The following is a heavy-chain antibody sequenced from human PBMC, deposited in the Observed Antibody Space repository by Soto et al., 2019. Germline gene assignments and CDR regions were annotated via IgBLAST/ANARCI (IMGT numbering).Heavy chain of an antibody. D-gene: IGHD4-17*01. J-gene: IGHJ4*02. CDR2: ISGSGTNR. CDR1: GFTFSSYA. V-gene: IGHV3-23*01. CDR3: AKDRVDYGDYRGLDY. Sequence: EVQLLESGGDLVQPGGSLRLSCAASGFTFSSYAMTWVRQAPGKGLEWVSAISGSGTNRYYADSVKGRFTISRDNSKNTLYLQMNSLRAEDTAVYYCAKDRVDYGDYRGLDYWGQGTLVTVSS.